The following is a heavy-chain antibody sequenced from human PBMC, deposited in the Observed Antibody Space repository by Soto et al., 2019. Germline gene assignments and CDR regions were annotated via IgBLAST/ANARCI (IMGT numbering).Heavy chain of an antibody. J-gene: IGHJ6*02. V-gene: IGHV1-69*01. CDR3: ASTRLNYYYGSRSTYYYYYGMDV. Sequence: QVQLVQSGAEVKKPGSSVKVSCKASGGTFSSYAISWVRQAPGQGLEWMGGIIPIFGTANYAQKFQGRVTITADESTSTAYMELSSLRSEDTAVYYCASTRLNYYYGSRSTYYYYYGMDVWGQGTTVTVSS. CDR1: GGTFSSYA. CDR2: IIPIFGTA. D-gene: IGHD3-10*01.